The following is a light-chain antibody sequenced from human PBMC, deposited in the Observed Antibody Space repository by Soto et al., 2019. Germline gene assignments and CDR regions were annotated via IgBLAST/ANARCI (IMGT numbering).Light chain of an antibody. J-gene: IGLJ1*01. CDR3: AVWDDSLNGYV. CDR1: SSNIGSNT. CDR2: SNN. Sequence: QSVLTQPPSASGTPGQRVTISCSGSSSNIGSNTVNWYQHLPRAAPKLLIQSNNQRPSGVPDRFSGSQSGTSASLAISGLQSEDVADYYCAVWDDSLNGYVFGTGTKVTVL. V-gene: IGLV1-44*01.